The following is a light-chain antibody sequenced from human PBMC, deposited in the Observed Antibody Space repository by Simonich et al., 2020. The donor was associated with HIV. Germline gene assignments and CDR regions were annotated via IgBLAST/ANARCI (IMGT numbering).Light chain of an antibody. CDR2: AAS. CDR1: QGISSW. V-gene: IGKV1-12*01. J-gene: IGKJ1*01. CDR3: QQAITFPRT. Sequence: DIQMTQSPSSVSASVGDRFTITCRASQGISSWFAWYAQRPWKAPKLLIYAASSLQSGVPSRFSGSGAGTKFTLTISSLQPEDFATYYCQQAITFPRTFGQGTRVDVK.